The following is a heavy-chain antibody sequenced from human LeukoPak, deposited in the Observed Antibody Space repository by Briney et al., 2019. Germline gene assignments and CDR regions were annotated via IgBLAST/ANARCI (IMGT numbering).Heavy chain of an antibody. D-gene: IGHD1-1*01. J-gene: IGHJ4*02. V-gene: IGHV3-15*01. Sequence: PGGSLRLSCEASGITFSDAWMSWVRQVPGKGLEWIALLKSKTDGETSDYAAPVKGRFTVSRNDAENTLFLQMDSLKIDDTAVYYCIANLDYWGQGTPVTVSS. CDR3: IANLDY. CDR2: LKSKTDGETS. CDR1: GITFSDAW.